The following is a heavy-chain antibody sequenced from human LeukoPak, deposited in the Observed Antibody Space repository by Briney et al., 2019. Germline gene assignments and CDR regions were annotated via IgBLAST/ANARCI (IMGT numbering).Heavy chain of an antibody. Sequence: GGSLRLSCAGSGFTFSRYAMSWVREAPGKGLEWVSAISRSGGSTYYADSVKGRSTISRDNSKNTLYLQMGSLRAEDTAIYYCAKPYYYDSTGYEYYYFGMDVWGQGTTVTVSS. CDR3: AKPYYYDSTGYEYYYFGMDV. J-gene: IGHJ6*02. V-gene: IGHV3-23*01. D-gene: IGHD3-22*01. CDR1: GFTFSRYA. CDR2: ISRSGGST.